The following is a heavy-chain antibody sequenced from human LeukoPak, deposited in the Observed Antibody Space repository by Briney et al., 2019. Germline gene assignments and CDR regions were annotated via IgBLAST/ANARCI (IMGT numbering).Heavy chain of an antibody. CDR1: GGSISSSSVY. CDR2: IYYSGST. Sequence: SETLSLTCTVSGGSISSSSVYWGWIRQPPGKGLEWIGYIYYSGSTNYNPSLKSRVTISVDTSKNQFSLKLSSVTAADTAVYYCARDMNDYGFFDIWGQGTMVTVSS. J-gene: IGHJ3*02. V-gene: IGHV4-61*01. CDR3: ARDMNDYGFFDI. D-gene: IGHD4-17*01.